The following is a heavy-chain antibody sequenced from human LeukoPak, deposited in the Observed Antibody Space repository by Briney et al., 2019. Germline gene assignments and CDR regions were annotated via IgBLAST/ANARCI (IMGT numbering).Heavy chain of an antibody. Sequence: GGSLRLSCAASGFTFSSYAMSWVRQAPGKGLEWVSAISAGGGSTYYADSVKGRFTISRDNSKNTLFLQMNSLRAEDTAVYYCASRDAAHYFDYWGQGTLVTVSS. CDR2: ISAGGGST. CDR1: GFTFSSYA. J-gene: IGHJ4*02. D-gene: IGHD5-18*01. CDR3: ASRDAAHYFDY. V-gene: IGHV3-23*01.